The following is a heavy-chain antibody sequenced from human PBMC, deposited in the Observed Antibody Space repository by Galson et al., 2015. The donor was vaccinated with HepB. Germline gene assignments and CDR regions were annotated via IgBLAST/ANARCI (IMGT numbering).Heavy chain of an antibody. CDR3: ARMIVVVTATWFDP. Sequence: TLSLTCAVSGGSISSGGYSWSWIRQPPGKGLEWIGYIYHSGSTYYNPSLKSRVTISVDRSKNQFSLKLSSVTAADTAVYYCARMIVVVTATWFDPWGQGTLVTVSS. V-gene: IGHV4-30-2*01. CDR2: IYHSGST. CDR1: GGSISSGGYS. J-gene: IGHJ5*02. D-gene: IGHD2-21*02.